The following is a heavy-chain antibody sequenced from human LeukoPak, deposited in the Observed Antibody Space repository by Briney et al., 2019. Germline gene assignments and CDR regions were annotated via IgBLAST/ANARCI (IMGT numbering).Heavy chain of an antibody. D-gene: IGHD2-21*02. J-gene: IGHJ6*02. Sequence: GGSLRLSCAASGFTVSSSYMSWVRQAPGKGLEWVSVIYSGGTTYHADSVKGRFTISRDNSKNTLYLQVNSLRAEDTAVYYCAVVVAAIPPYGMDVWGQGTTVTVSS. V-gene: IGHV3-53*01. CDR2: IYSGGTT. CDR3: AVVVAAIPPYGMDV. CDR1: GFTVSSSY.